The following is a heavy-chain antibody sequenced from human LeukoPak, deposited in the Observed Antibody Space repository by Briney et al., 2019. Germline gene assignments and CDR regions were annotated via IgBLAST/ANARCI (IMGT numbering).Heavy chain of an antibody. V-gene: IGHV4-59*01. Sequence: SETLSLTCIVSGGSISSYSRSWIRQPPGKGLEWVGYIYYSGSTNYNPSLKSRVSISVDTSKNQFSLKLSSVTAADTAVYYCTRVGYYGSGSYYNNPYYYYGMDVWGKGTTVTVSS. CDR3: TRVGYYGSGSYYNNPYYYYGMDV. CDR1: GGSISSYS. D-gene: IGHD3-10*01. J-gene: IGHJ6*04. CDR2: IYYSGST.